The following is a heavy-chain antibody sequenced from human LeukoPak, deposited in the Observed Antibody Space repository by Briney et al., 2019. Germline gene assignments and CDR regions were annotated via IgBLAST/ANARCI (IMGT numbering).Heavy chain of an antibody. CDR3: AKYCGGDCYTPIDYYYYYYMDV. D-gene: IGHD2-21*02. V-gene: IGHV3-23*01. CDR2: ISGSGGST. J-gene: IGHJ6*03. Sequence: GGSLRLSCTASGFTFSSYSMSWVRQAPGKGLEWVSAISGSGGSTYYADSVKGRFTISRDNSKNTLYLQMNSLRAEDTAVYYCAKYCGGDCYTPIDYYYYYYMDVWGKGTTVTVSS. CDR1: GFTFSSYS.